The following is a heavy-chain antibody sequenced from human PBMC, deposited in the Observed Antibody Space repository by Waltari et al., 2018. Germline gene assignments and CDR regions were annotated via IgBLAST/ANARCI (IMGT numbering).Heavy chain of an antibody. CDR2: IIPIFGTA. J-gene: IGHJ4*02. CDR1: GGTFSSYA. V-gene: IGHV1-69*06. D-gene: IGHD3-22*01. Sequence: QVQLVQSGAEVKKLGSSVKVSCKASGGTFSSYANSWVRQAPGQGLEWMGGIIPIFGTANYAQKFQGRVTITADKSTSTAYMELSSLRSEDTAVYYCARFYYYDSSGYYSYFDYWGQGTLVTVSS. CDR3: ARFYYYDSSGYYSYFDY.